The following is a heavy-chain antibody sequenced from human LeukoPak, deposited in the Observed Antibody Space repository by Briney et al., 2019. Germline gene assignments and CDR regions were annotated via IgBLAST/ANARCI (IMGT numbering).Heavy chain of an antibody. CDR1: GFTFDDYA. V-gene: IGHV3-9*01. J-gene: IGHJ4*02. CDR2: ISWNSGSI. Sequence: GGSLRLSCAASGFTFDDYAMHWVRQAPGKGLEWVSGISWNSGSIGYADSVKGRFTISRDNAKNSLYLQMNSLRAEDTAVYYCASGLYCSSTSCYSGYWGQGTLVTVSS. CDR3: ASGLYCSSTSCYSGY. D-gene: IGHD2-2*01.